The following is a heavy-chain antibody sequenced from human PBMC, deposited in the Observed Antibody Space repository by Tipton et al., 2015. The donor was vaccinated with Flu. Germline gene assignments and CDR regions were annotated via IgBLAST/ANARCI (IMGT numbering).Heavy chain of an antibody. V-gene: IGHV1-18*01. CDR2: ISAYNGNT. J-gene: IGHJ6*02. D-gene: IGHD6-19*01. Sequence: QLVQSGAEAKKPGASVKVSCKASGYTFISYGISWVRQAPGQGLAWLGWISAYNGNTNYAKKLQGRVTMTTDTSTSTAYMELRSLRDDVTALCYCGRVRPVAGTSVGIWGKNVWGQGTTDTVSS. CDR3: GRVRPVAGTSVGIWGKNV. CDR1: GYTFISYG.